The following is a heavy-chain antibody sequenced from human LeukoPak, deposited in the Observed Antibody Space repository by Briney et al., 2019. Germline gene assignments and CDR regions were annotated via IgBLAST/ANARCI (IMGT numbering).Heavy chain of an antibody. Sequence: SVKVSCKASGYTFTGYYMHWVRQAPGQGLEWMGGIIPIFGTANYAQKFQGRVTITADESTSTAYMELSSLRSEDTAMYYCATYCSSANCYIWGYYFDYWGQGTLVTVSS. CDR1: GYTFTGYY. V-gene: IGHV1-69*13. D-gene: IGHD2-2*01. CDR3: ATYCSSANCYIWGYYFDY. CDR2: IIPIFGTA. J-gene: IGHJ4*02.